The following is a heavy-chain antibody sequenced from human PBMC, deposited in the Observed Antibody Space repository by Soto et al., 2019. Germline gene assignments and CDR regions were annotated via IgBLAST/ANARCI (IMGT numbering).Heavy chain of an antibody. V-gene: IGHV3-23*01. CDR2: ISGAGGST. CDR1: GFTFSSYA. D-gene: IGHD2-2*01. J-gene: IGHJ6*03. CDR3: ARRSAAASYSMDV. Sequence: GGSLRLSCAASGFTFSSYAMGWVRQAPGKGLEWVSSISGAGGSTYYADSVKGRFTISRDNSKNTLYLEVNSLRAEDTAVYYCARRSAAASYSMDVWGKGTTVTVSS.